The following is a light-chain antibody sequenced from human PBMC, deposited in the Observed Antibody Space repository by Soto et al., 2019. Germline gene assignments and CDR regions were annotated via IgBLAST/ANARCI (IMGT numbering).Light chain of an antibody. CDR1: QSVSES. J-gene: IGKJ4*01. CDR2: ETS. CDR3: QHHSNWLRT. Sequence: EIVLTQSPATLSLSPGERATLSCRASQSVSESLAWYQQKPGQAPRLLISETSHRATGIPGRFSGSGSGTDVTLTISSLEPEDFAVYYCQHHSNWLRTFGGGTKVDIK. V-gene: IGKV3-11*01.